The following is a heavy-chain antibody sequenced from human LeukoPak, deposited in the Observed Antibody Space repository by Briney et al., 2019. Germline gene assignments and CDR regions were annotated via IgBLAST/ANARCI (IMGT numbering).Heavy chain of an antibody. CDR1: GFTFSSYA. D-gene: IGHD3-22*01. Sequence: GGSLRLPCAASGFTFSSYAMSWVRQAPGKGLERVSAISGSGGSTYYADSVKGRFTISRDNSKNTLYLQMNSLRAEDTAVYYCAKGDVDYDSSGYGYFDYWGQGTLVTVSS. V-gene: IGHV3-23*01. CDR3: AKGDVDYDSSGYGYFDY. CDR2: ISGSGGST. J-gene: IGHJ4*02.